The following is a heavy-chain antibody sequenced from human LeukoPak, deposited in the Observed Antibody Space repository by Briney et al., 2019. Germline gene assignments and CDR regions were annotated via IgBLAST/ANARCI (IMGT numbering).Heavy chain of an antibody. Sequence: GGSLRLSCAASGFTFSSYAMSWVRQAPGKGLEWVSGISGSGGSTFYADSVKGRFTISRDNSKNTLYLQMNSLRAEDTAVYYCAKGREYYDFWSGYFDYWGQGTLVTVSS. V-gene: IGHV3-23*01. CDR3: AKGREYYDFWSGYFDY. CDR2: ISGSGGST. D-gene: IGHD3-3*01. J-gene: IGHJ4*02. CDR1: GFTFSSYA.